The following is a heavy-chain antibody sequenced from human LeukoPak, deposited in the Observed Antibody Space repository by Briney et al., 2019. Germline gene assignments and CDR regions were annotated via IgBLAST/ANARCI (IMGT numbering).Heavy chain of an antibody. Sequence: PGGSLRLSCAASGFTFDDYGMSWVRQAPGKGLEWVSGINWNGGSTGYADSVKGRFTISRDNAKNSLYLQMNSLRAEDTAVYYCARGGGTYSSGWYRYDFDYWGQGTLVTVSS. CDR1: GFTFDDYG. D-gene: IGHD6-19*01. CDR2: INWNGGST. V-gene: IGHV3-20*04. J-gene: IGHJ4*02. CDR3: ARGGGTYSSGWYRYDFDY.